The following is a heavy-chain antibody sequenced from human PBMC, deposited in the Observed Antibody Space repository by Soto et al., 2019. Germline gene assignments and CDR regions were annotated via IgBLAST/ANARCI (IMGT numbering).Heavy chain of an antibody. V-gene: IGHV3-33*01. CDR3: ARGGNSVAGAFDI. Sequence: GGSLRLSCAASGVTFCSHGMHWVRQAPGKGLKWVAVIWSDGNKKYYADSVKGRFTISRDNSKNTLSLQMNSLRAEDTAVYYCARGGNSVAGAFDIWGQGTVVTVSS. D-gene: IGHD2-21*02. CDR1: GVTFCSHG. J-gene: IGHJ3*02. CDR2: IWSDGNKK.